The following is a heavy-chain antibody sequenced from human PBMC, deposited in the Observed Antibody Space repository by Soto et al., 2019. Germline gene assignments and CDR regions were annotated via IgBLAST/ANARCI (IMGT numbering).Heavy chain of an antibody. V-gene: IGHV3-30-3*01. CDR2: ISYDGSNK. J-gene: IGHJ6*02. CDR3: ARGVRITMVRGVIFSGMDV. Sequence: QVHLLESGGGVVQPGRSLRLSCVASGFSFSNYAMHWVRQAPGKGLEWVAIISYDGSNKYYADSVKGRFTISRDNSKNTLYLQMNSLRAEDTAVYYCARGVRITMVRGVIFSGMDVWGQGTTVTVSS. D-gene: IGHD3-10*01. CDR1: GFSFSNYA.